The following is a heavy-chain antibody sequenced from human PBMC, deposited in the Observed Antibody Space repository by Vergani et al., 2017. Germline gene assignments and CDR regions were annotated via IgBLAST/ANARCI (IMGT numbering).Heavy chain of an antibody. Sequence: QITLNESGPTLVKPTQTLTLTCTFSGFSLNTRGVSVAWNRQPPGKALDWLALSYWNDDQHYSPSLNNRVTITKDTSKNQVVLTMTNMDYVDTGAYYCVYRQTECGITGCFYPFYYFYYMVVWGKGATAAV. CDR2: SYWNDDQ. J-gene: IGHJ6*03. CDR3: VYRQTECGITGCFYPFYYFYYMVV. CDR1: GFSLNTRGVS. D-gene: IGHD1-7*01. V-gene: IGHV2-5*04.